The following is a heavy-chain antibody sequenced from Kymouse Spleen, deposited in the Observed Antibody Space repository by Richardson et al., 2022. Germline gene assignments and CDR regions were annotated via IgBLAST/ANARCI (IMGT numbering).Heavy chain of an antibody. V-gene: IGHV3-9*01. J-gene: IGHJ6*02. CDR3: AKDRAGTLARYGMDV. D-gene: IGHD1-1*01,IGHD1-20*01,IGHD1-7*01. Sequence: EVQLVESGGGLVQPGRSLRLSCAASGFTFDDYAMHWVRQAPGKGLEWVSGISWNSGSIGYADSVKGRFTISRDNAKNSLYLQMNSLRAEDTALYYCAKDRAGTLARYGMDVWGQGTTVTVSS. CDR1: GFTFDDYA. CDR2: ISWNSGSI.